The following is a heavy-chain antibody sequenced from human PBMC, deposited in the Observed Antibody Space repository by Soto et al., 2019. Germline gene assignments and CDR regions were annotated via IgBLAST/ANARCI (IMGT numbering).Heavy chain of an antibody. CDR1: GYTFAGYY. CDR3: ARLGYSSGWTDDY. J-gene: IGHJ4*02. CDR2: INPNSGGT. V-gene: IGHV1-2*02. Sequence: ASVKVSCKASGYTFAGYYIHWVRQAPGQGLEWMGWINPNSGGTNYAQNFQGRVTMTRDTSISTAYMELSRLRSDDTAVYYCARLGYSSGWTDDYWGQGTLVTVSS. D-gene: IGHD6-19*01.